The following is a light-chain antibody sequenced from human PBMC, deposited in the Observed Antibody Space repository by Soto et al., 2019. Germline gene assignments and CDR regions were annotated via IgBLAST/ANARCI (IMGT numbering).Light chain of an antibody. Sequence: IVLTQSPSTLSLSPGERVTLSCRASQSVSNYLAWYQQKPGQAPRLLVSAASNRATGIPARFSGSGSGTDFTLTISSLEPEDCALYCRPLPEMLPITFGQGT. CDR2: AAS. J-gene: IGKJ1*01. CDR1: QSVSNY. V-gene: IGKV3-11*01. CDR3: PLPEMLPIT.